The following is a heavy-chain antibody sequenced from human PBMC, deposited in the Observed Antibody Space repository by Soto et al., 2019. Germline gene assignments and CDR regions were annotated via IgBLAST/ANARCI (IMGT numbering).Heavy chain of an antibody. J-gene: IGHJ4*02. CDR2: VYYGGDT. CDR1: AGSITSYY. CDR3: ASREYYFDS. V-gene: IGHV4-59*01. Sequence: QVQLQESGPGLVKPSETLSLTCTVSAGSITSYYWTWIRQPPGKGLEWLGYVYYGGDTNYNPSLKSRITMSVDACKNQFSLKLSSVTAADTAVYYCASREYYFDSWGQGTPVTVSS.